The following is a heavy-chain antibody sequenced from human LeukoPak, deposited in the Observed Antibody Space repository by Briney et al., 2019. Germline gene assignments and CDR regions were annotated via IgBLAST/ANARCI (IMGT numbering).Heavy chain of an antibody. CDR2: ILPFFGTA. J-gene: IGHJ5*02. CDR3: ERVISGWLAT. Sequence: SVKVSCKASRGTFISYAISWVRQAPGQGREWMGGILPFFGTANYAQKLQGRATITADESTSTDYKEKSSLRSEDTAVYYCERVISGWLATWGQGTLVTVSS. CDR1: RGTFISYA. V-gene: IGHV1-69*13. D-gene: IGHD5-24*01.